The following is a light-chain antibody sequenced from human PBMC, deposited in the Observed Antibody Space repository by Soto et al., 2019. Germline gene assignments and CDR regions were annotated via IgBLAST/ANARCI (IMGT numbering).Light chain of an antibody. CDR3: SSYGSTNNFYG. V-gene: IGLV2-8*01. Sequence: QSALTQLPSASGSPGQPVTISCTGTSSDIGGYNFVSGYQQHPGKAPKLITYGVNKRPSGVPDRFCGSKAGNTASLTTSGLQAEDEAAYFGSSYGSTNNFYGFGSGTKVTVL. CDR1: SSDIGGYNF. J-gene: IGLJ1*01. CDR2: GVN.